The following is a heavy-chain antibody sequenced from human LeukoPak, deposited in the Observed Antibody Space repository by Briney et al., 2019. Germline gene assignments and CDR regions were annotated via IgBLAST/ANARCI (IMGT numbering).Heavy chain of an antibody. D-gene: IGHD4-23*01. CDR2: IWSDGSYR. CDR3: AREELNSLDC. V-gene: IGHV3-33*01. Sequence: HPGGSLRLSCAASGFTFSSYDMHWARQAPGKGLEWVAVIWSDGSYRYYGDSVKGRFTISRDNSKNTLYLQMNSLRAEDTAVYYCAREELNSLDCWGQGTLATVSS. CDR1: GFTFSSYD. J-gene: IGHJ4*02.